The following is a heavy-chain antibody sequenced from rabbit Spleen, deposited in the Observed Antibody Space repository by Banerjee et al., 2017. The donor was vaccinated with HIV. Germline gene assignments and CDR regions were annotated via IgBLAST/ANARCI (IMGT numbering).Heavy chain of an antibody. CDR2: IYTGNGKT. Sequence: QEQLEESGGGLVKPEGSLTLTCKASGFSFSDRDVMCWVRQAPGKGLEWIGCIYTGNGKTYYASWAKGRFTISKTSSTVDLKMTSLTVADTATYFCARDSGSGHYIDVLFSLWAQAPWSPS. CDR1: GFSFSDRDV. V-gene: IGHV1S45*01. CDR3: ARDSGSGHYIDVLFSL. D-gene: IGHD1-1*01. J-gene: IGHJ4*01.